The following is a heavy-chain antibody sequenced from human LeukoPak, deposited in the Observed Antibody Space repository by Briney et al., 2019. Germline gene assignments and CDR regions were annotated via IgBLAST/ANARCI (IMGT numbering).Heavy chain of an antibody. D-gene: IGHD4-23*01. V-gene: IGHV3-21*01. CDR1: GFTFSSYS. CDR2: ISSSSSYI. J-gene: IGHJ4*02. CDR3: ASTFGGNSGPLKSW. Sequence: PGGSLRLSCAASGFTFSSYSMNWVRQAPGKGLEWVSSISSSSSYIYYADSVKGRFTISRDNAKNSLYLQMNSLRAEDTAVYYCASTFGGNSGPLKSWWGQGTLVTVSS.